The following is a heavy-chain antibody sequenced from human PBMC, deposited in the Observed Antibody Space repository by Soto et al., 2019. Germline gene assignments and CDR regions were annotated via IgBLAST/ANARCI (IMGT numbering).Heavy chain of an antibody. CDR3: ARGGIDFAVSSGHAFDS. Sequence: QVELVQSGAEVKKPGSSVKVSCKASGDTFDIYGFNWVRQAPGEGLEWMGVIVPIFETADSGQKFQGRGSITADKSTSRAYMELGSLTSEDTAVYYCARGGIDFAVSSGHAFDSWGQGTLISVTS. CDR2: IVPIFETA. D-gene: IGHD6-19*01. J-gene: IGHJ4*02. V-gene: IGHV1-69*06. CDR1: GDTFDIYG.